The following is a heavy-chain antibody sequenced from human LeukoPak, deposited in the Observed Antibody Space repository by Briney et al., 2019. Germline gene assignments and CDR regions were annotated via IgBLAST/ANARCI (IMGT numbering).Heavy chain of an antibody. CDR1: GGTFSSYA. V-gene: IGHV1-69*04. J-gene: IGHJ4*02. Sequence: EASVKVSCKASGGTFSSYAISWVRQAPGQGLEWMGRIIPILGIANYAQKFQGRVTITADKSTSTAYMELSSLRSEDTAVYYCARADCNSTSCYLWAYYFDYWGQGTLVTVSS. CDR3: ARADCNSTSCYLWAYYFDY. CDR2: IIPILGIA. D-gene: IGHD2-2*01.